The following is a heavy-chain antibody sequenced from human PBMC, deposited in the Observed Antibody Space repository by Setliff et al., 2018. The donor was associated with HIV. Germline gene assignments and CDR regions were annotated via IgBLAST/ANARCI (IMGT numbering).Heavy chain of an antibody. D-gene: IGHD3-16*01. CDR1: GGSIGSHDW. V-gene: IGHV4-4*02. Sequence: SDTLSLTCAVYGGSIGSHDWWSWARQTPGKGLEWIGEVHDNGNTNYNPSLKSRVTVSVDKSKNQFSLKLTSVTAADTAVYYCARSFAFDMRRGGDWFDPWGQGTLVTVSS. J-gene: IGHJ5*02. CDR3: ARSFAFDMRRGGDWFDP. CDR2: VHDNGNT.